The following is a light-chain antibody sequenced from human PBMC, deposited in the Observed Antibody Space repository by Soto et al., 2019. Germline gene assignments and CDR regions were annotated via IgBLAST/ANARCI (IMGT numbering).Light chain of an antibody. J-gene: IGKJ1*01. CDR3: QHYASFSGT. V-gene: IGKV1-5*03. CDR2: KAS. Sequence: DIQMTQSPSTLSASVGDRVTITCRASQSVSSWVAWYHLKPGKAPKLLIYKASTLETGVPSRFSGSGSRTEFTLTTSSLQPDAFATYYCQHYASFSGTFGQGTKVEIK. CDR1: QSVSSW.